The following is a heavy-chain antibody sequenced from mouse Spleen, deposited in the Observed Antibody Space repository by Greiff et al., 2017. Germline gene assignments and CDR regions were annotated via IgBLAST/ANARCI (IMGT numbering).Heavy chain of an antibody. CDR1: GFNIKNPY. V-gene: IGHV14-3*01. CDR2: IDPANGNT. CDR3: ARDSSGYALNY. D-gene: IGHD3-2*01. J-gene: IGHJ2*01. Sequence: VQLQQSVAELVRPGASVKLSCTASGFNIKNPYMHWVKQRPEQGLEWIGRIDPANGNTKYAPKFQGKATITADTSSNTAYLQLSSLTSEDTAIYYCARDSSGYALNYWGQGTTLTVSS.